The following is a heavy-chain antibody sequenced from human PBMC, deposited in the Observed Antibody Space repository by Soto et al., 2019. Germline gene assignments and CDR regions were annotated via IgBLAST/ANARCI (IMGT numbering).Heavy chain of an antibody. CDR2: IFSNDEK. Sequence: QVTLKESGPVLVQPTETLTLTCTVSGFSLSNARMGVSWIRQPPGKALEWLAHIFSNDEKSYSTSLKSRLTISKDTSKSQVVLTMTNMDPVDTATYYCARISSSGWYSVYYFDYWGQGTLVTVSS. V-gene: IGHV2-26*01. D-gene: IGHD6-19*01. J-gene: IGHJ4*02. CDR3: ARISSSGWYSVYYFDY. CDR1: GFSLSNARMG.